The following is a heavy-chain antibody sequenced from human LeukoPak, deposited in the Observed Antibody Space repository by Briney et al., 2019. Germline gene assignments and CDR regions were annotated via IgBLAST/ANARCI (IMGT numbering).Heavy chain of an antibody. Sequence: GGSLRLSCVASGFTFNSYSMNWVRQAPGKGLEWVSYISSSSDTIYYAHSVKGRFTISRDNAKNSLYLQMNSLRAEDTAVYYCARDGLTFDYHDAFDLWGQGTMVTVSS. V-gene: IGHV3-48*04. CDR1: GFTFNSYS. CDR2: ISSSSDTI. J-gene: IGHJ3*01. CDR3: ARDGLTFDYHDAFDL. D-gene: IGHD3-9*01.